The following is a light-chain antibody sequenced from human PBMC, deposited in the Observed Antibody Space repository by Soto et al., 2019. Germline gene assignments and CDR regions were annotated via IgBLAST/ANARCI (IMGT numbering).Light chain of an antibody. Sequence: EIVMTQSPLSLPVTPGEPASISCRSSQSLLHSNGYKYLDWYLLKPGQSPQLLIYLGSNRASGVPDRFSGSGSGTDFTLKISRVEAEDVGVYYCMQSLQTPLTFGGGTKVEIK. CDR2: LGS. CDR1: QSLLHSNGYKY. V-gene: IGKV2-28*01. J-gene: IGKJ4*01. CDR3: MQSLQTPLT.